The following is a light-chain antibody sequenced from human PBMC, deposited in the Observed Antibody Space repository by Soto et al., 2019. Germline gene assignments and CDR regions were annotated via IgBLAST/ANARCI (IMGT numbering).Light chain of an antibody. CDR2: GAS. CDR1: ESVGSN. J-gene: IGKJ5*01. V-gene: IGKV3-15*01. Sequence: EIVMTQSPATLSVSPGERATLSCRASESVGSNLAWYQQKPGQAPRLLIHGASTRATGIPARFSGSGSGTEFTLTISSLQSEDFAVYFCHQYNNWPRTFGQGTRLEIK. CDR3: HQYNNWPRT.